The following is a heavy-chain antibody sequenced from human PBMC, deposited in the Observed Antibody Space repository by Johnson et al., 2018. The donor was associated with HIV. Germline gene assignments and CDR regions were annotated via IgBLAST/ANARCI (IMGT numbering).Heavy chain of an antibody. Sequence: QVQLVESGGGVVQPGRSLRLSCAASGFTFSSYAMHWVRQAPGKGLEWVCDINWNGANTASAYSVKGRFTISRDNAKNTLYLQMNSLRAEDTAVYYCTTGVTLGFDIWGQGTMVTVSS. CDR2: INWNGANT. V-gene: IGHV3-NL1*01. CDR1: GFTFSSYA. CDR3: TTGVTLGFDI. J-gene: IGHJ3*02. D-gene: IGHD4-23*01.